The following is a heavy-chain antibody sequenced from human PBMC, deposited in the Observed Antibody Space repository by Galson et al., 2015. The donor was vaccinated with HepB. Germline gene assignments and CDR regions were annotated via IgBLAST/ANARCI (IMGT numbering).Heavy chain of an antibody. V-gene: IGHV1-45*02. J-gene: IGHJ4*02. D-gene: IGHD3-22*01. CDR1: GYTFTNRY. CDR2: ITPFHDNT. CDR3: ASEARDGSGYYYDF. Sequence: SVKVSCKASGYTFTNRYVHWVRQAPGQALEWMGWITPFHDNTKYAQKFEDRLILTRDRSVSTAYMELSSLRSEDTAMYYCASEARDGSGYYYDFWGQGTLVTVSS.